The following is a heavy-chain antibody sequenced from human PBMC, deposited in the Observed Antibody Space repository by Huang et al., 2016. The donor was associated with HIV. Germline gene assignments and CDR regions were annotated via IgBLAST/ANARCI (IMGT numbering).Heavy chain of an antibody. CDR3: ARLIGSPSFYYGLDV. CDR2: IFPGDSDT. J-gene: IGHJ6*02. V-gene: IGHV5-51*01. CDR1: GYRFRSNW. Sequence: EVQLVQSGAEVKKPGESLKISCKGSGYRFRSNWIGWVRQMPWKGLEWMGIIFPGDSDTRYSPAFQGHVTISADKSINTAYLQWSSLKASDTAMYYCARLIGSPSFYYGLDVWGQGTTVTVSS. D-gene: IGHD3-10*01.